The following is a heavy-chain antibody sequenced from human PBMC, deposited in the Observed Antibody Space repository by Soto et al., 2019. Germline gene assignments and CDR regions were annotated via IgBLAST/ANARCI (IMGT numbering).Heavy chain of an antibody. CDR1: GGSFSGYY. CDR3: ARGFRRAPALCDY. Sequence: QVQLQQWGAGLLKPSETLSLTCAVYGGSFSGYYWSWIRQPPGKGLEWIGEINHSGSTNYNPSLKSRVTISVDTSKSQFSVKLSSVTAADTAVYYCARGFRRAPALCDYWGQGTLVTVSS. CDR2: INHSGST. V-gene: IGHV4-34*01. J-gene: IGHJ4*02.